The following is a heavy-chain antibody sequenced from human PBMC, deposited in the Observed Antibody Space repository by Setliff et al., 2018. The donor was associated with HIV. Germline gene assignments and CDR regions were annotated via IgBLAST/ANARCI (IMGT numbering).Heavy chain of an antibody. CDR1: GGSISSGVSY. V-gene: IGHV4-31*03. CDR2: IYYSGST. CDR3: ARVCPPVRYNFWSGYYPKAGYFDY. D-gene: IGHD3-3*01. Sequence: SETLSLTCTVSGGSISSGVSYWSWIRQLPGKGLEWIEYIYYSGSTYYNPSLKSRVTISVHTSKNQFSLKLSSVTAADTAVYYCARVCPPVRYNFWSGYYPKAGYFDYWGQGALVTVSS. J-gene: IGHJ4*02.